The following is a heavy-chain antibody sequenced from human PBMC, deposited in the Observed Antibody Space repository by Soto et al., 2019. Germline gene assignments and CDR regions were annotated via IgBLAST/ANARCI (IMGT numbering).Heavy chain of an antibody. V-gene: IGHV3-53*01. CDR2: IYSGGST. CDR3: AKFHSPKSGWPFDY. CDR1: GFTVSSNY. D-gene: IGHD6-19*01. Sequence: GGSLRLSCAASGFTVSSNYMSWVRQAPGKGLEWVSVIYSGGSTYYADSVKGRFTISRDNSKNTLYLQMNSLRAEDTAVFYCAKFHSPKSGWPFDYWGQGTLVTVSS. J-gene: IGHJ4*02.